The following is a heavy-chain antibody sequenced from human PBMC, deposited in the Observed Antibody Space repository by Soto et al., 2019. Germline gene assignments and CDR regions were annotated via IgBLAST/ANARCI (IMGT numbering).Heavy chain of an antibody. D-gene: IGHD5-12*01. Sequence: GASVKVSCKASGYTFTSYGISWVRQAPGQGLEWMGWISAYNGNTNYAQKLQGRVTMTTDTSTSTAYMELRSLRPDDTAVYYCARDLGPRRDGYNSGYWGQGTLVTVSS. CDR3: ARDLGPRRDGYNSGY. CDR2: ISAYNGNT. V-gene: IGHV1-18*04. J-gene: IGHJ4*02. CDR1: GYTFTSYG.